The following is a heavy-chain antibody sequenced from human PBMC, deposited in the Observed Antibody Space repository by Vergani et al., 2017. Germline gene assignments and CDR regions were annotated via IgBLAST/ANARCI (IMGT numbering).Heavy chain of an antibody. J-gene: IGHJ6*02. CDR2: IRYDGSNK. CDR1: GFTFISYG. CDR3: AKDRQDIVVVPAAMPYYYYGMDV. Sequence: QVQLVESGGGVVQPGGSLRLSCAASGFTFISYGMHWVRQAPGKGLEWVAFIRYDGSNKYYADSVKGRFTISRDNSKNTLYLQMNSLRAEDTAVYYCAKDRQDIVVVPAAMPYYYYGMDVWGQGTTVTVSS. V-gene: IGHV3-30*02. D-gene: IGHD2-2*01.